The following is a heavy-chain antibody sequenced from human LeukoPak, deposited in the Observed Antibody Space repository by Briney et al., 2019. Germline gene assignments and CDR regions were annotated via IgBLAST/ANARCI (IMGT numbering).Heavy chain of an antibody. D-gene: IGHD1/OR15-1a*01. CDR2: ISSSGSTI. V-gene: IGHV3-48*03. CDR3: AQLGEQNYFDY. J-gene: IGHJ4*02. Sequence: PGGSVRLSCAASGFTFSSYEMNWVRQAPGKGLEWVSYISSSGSTIYYADSVKGRFTISRDNAKNSLYLQMNSLRAEDTAVYYCAQLGEQNYFDYWGQGTLVSVSS. CDR1: GFTFSSYE.